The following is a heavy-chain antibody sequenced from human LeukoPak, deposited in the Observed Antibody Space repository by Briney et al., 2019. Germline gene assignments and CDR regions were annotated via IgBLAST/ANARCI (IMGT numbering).Heavy chain of an antibody. J-gene: IGHJ6*03. CDR1: GFTFDDYT. CDR2: ISWDGGST. D-gene: IGHD1-1*01. Sequence: GGSLRLSCAASGFTFDDYTMHWVRQAPGKGLEWVSLISWDGGSTYYADSVKGRFTISRDNSKNSLYLQMNSLRTEDTALYYCAKNGAESYYYMDVWGKGTTVTISS. CDR3: AKNGAESYYYMDV. V-gene: IGHV3-43*01.